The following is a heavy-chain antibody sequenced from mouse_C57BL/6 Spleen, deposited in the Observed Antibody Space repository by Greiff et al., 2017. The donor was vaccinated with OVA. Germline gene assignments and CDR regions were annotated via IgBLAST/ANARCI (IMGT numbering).Heavy chain of an antibody. J-gene: IGHJ4*01. CDR2: ICSGSSTI. CDR1: GFPFSDYG. D-gene: IGHD3-3*01. V-gene: IGHV5-17*01. CDR3: SRGGTEDYYAMDY. Sequence: EVMLVESGGGLVKPGGSLKLSCAASGFPFSDYGMHWVRQAPEKGLEWVAYICSGSSTIYYADTVKGRFPISRDNANNTMFRQMTSRRSEDTAMYYCSRGGTEDYYAMDYWGQGTSVTVSS.